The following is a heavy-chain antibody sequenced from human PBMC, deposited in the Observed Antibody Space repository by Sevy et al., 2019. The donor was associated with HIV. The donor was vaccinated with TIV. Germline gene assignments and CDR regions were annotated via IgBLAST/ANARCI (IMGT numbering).Heavy chain of an antibody. D-gene: IGHD4-17*01. Sequence: GGSLRLSCAASGFTFDDYAMHWVRQAPGKGLEWVSGISWNSGSIGYADSVKGGFTISRDNAKNSLYLQMNSLRAEDTALYYCAKGRHYGGNFEGVGAFDIWGQGTMVTVSS. CDR1: GFTFDDYA. CDR2: ISWNSGSI. V-gene: IGHV3-9*01. CDR3: AKGRHYGGNFEGVGAFDI. J-gene: IGHJ3*02.